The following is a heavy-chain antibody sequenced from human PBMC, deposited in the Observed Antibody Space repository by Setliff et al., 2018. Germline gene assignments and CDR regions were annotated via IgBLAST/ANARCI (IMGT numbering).Heavy chain of an antibody. Sequence: SVKVSCKASGGSFRNPGSGWVRQAPGQGLEWIGGIVPIYGPAKYAQKFQGRVEITTDESTNTAYMELSSLTSDDTATYYCAKASVWVVDANCGSFDVWGQGTVVTVSS. CDR1: GGSFRNPG. CDR3: AKASVWVVDANCGSFDV. V-gene: IGHV1-69*05. CDR2: IVPIYGPA. D-gene: IGHD2-15*01. J-gene: IGHJ3*01.